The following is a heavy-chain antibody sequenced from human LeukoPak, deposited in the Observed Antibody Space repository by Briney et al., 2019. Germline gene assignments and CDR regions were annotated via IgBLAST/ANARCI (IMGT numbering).Heavy chain of an antibody. D-gene: IGHD2-2*01. V-gene: IGHV4-31*03. CDR2: IYHSGST. Sequence: SETLSLTCTVSGGSISSGGYYWSWIRQHPGKGLEWIGYIYHSGSTYYNPSLKSRVTISVDRSKNQFSLKLSSVTAADTAVYYCARVAIVVVPAAKGWVFDYWGQGTLVTVSS. J-gene: IGHJ4*02. CDR3: ARVAIVVVPAAKGWVFDY. CDR1: GGSISSGGYY.